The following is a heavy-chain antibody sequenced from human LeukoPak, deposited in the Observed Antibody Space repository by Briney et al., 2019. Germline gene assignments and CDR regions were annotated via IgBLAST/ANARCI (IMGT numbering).Heavy chain of an antibody. D-gene: IGHD3-22*01. J-gene: IGHJ4*02. CDR3: ARDRRYYDSSGYLDY. CDR1: GYTFTGYY. Sequence: RASVKVSCKASGYTFTGYYMHWVRPAPGQGLEWMGWINPNSGGTNYAQKFQGRVTMTRDTSISTAYMELSRLRSDDTAVYYCARDRRYYDSSGYLDYWGQGTLVTVSS. CDR2: INPNSGGT. V-gene: IGHV1-2*02.